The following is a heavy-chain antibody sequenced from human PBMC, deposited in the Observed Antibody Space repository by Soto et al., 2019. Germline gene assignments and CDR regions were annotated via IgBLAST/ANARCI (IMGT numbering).Heavy chain of an antibody. J-gene: IGHJ6*02. D-gene: IGHD3-22*01. V-gene: IGHV4-59*01. Sequence: QVQPQESGPGLVTPSETLSLTCTVSGGSISSYYWSWIRQPPGKGLEWIGYIYYSGSTNYNPSLKSRVTISVDTSKNQFSLKLSSVTAADTAVYYCARVSTYYYDSSGYRPYYYGMDVWGQGTTVTVSS. CDR1: GGSISSYY. CDR2: IYYSGST. CDR3: ARVSTYYYDSSGYRPYYYGMDV.